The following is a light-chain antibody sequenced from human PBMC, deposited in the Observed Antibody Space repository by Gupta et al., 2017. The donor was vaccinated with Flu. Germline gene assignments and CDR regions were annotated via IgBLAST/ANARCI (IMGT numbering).Light chain of an antibody. CDR3: RQGKYWPQT. CDR1: QSHGNRDGNTY. CDR2: KGS. J-gene: IGKJ1*01. Sequence: VTLGQPASISCSASQSHGNRDGNTYLNWFQQRPGQSPRRLIYKGSNRDSGVPDRFSGSGSGTDFTLKISRVDAEDVGVYYCRQGKYWPQTLGQGTKVEIK. V-gene: IGKV2-30*01.